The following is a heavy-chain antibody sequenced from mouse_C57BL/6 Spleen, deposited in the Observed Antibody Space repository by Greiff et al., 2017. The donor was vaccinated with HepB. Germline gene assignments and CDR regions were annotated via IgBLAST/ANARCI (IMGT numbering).Heavy chain of an antibody. CDR1: GYSITSGYY. J-gene: IGHJ2*01. Sequence: DVQLQESGPGLVKPSQSLSLTCSVTGYSITSGYYWNWIRQFPGNKLEWMGYISYDGSNNYNPSLKNRITITSDTSKHQFFLKLNSVTTEDTATYYCAREGLDYWGQGTTLTVSS. V-gene: IGHV3-6*01. CDR2: ISYDGSN. CDR3: AREGLDY.